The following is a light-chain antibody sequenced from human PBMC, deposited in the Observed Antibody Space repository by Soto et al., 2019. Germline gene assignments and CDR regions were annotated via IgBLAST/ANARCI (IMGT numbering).Light chain of an antibody. CDR2: AAS. CDR3: LQSFSAPWT. V-gene: IGKV1-39*01. CDR1: QSISSY. Sequence: DIQMTQSPSSLSASVGDRVTITCRASQSISSYLNWYQQKPGKVPKLLIYAASSLQGGVPSRFSGSGSGTDFTLTISSLQPEDFATYYCLQSFSAPWTFGQGTKVEIK. J-gene: IGKJ1*01.